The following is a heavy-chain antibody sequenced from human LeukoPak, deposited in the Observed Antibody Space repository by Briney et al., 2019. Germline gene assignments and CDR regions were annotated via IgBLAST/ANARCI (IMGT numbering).Heavy chain of an antibody. CDR3: AKDREDYYDSSGYYSRFFDY. J-gene: IGHJ4*02. V-gene: IGHV3-53*01. CDR1: GFTVSSNH. Sequence: GGSLRLSCAVSGFTVSSNHMSWVRQAPGKGLEWVSVFYSGGDTHYADSVKGRFTISRDNSKNTLYLQMNSLRAEDTAVYYCAKDREDYYDSSGYYSRFFDYWGQGTLVTVSS. CDR2: FYSGGDT. D-gene: IGHD3-22*01.